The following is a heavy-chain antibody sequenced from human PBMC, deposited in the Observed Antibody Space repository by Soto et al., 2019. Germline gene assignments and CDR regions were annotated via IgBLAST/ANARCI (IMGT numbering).Heavy chain of an antibody. CDR3: ARMGPRAARPSY. D-gene: IGHD6-6*01. Sequence: QVQLAESGGGLVEPGGYLRISCAASGFTFSDYDMSWISQSPGKGLEWVSFVSSSGTTMYFADSVKGRFTISRDNAKNSLYLRMNSLRAEDTAVYYCARMGPRAARPSYWGQGTLVTVSS. V-gene: IGHV3-11*01. CDR2: VSSSGTTM. J-gene: IGHJ4*02. CDR1: GFTFSDYD.